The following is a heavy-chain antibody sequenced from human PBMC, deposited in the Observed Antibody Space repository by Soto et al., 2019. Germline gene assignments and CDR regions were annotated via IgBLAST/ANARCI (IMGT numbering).Heavy chain of an antibody. D-gene: IGHD3-10*01. CDR2: IYYSGST. J-gene: IGHJ5*02. CDR3: ARRPGNSYGSGGPAGWFDP. Sequence: QVQLQESGPGLVKPSETLSLTCTVSGGSISSYYWSWIRQPPGKGLEWIGYIYYSGSTNYNPSLTGRVPIPVDTSKNQFALKLSSVNAADTAVYYCARRPGNSYGSGGPAGWFDPWGQGTLVTVSS. CDR1: GGSISSYY. V-gene: IGHV4-59*08.